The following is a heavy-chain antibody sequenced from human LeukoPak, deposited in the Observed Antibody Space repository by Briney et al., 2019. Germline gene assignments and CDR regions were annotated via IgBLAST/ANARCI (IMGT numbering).Heavy chain of an antibody. Sequence: GGSLRPSCAASGFTVNIYWMNCVRQAPGKGREWVANIKGEGSKTYYVDSVKGRFTISRDNAKNTLDLQMNSLRVEDTAVYYCARSGPASSGWPESFDYWGQGTLVTVSS. CDR2: IKGEGSKT. D-gene: IGHD6-19*01. V-gene: IGHV3-7*03. J-gene: IGHJ4*02. CDR1: GFTVNIYW. CDR3: ARSGPASSGWPESFDY.